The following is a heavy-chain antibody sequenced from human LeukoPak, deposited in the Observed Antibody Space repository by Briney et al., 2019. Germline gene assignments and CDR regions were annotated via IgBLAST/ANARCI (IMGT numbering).Heavy chain of an antibody. J-gene: IGHJ4*02. V-gene: IGHV4-34*01. CDR2: INHGGST. CDR3: ARYFGAY. D-gene: IGHD2-21*01. CDR1: GGSFSGYY. Sequence: SETLSLTCAVYGGSFSGYYWSWIRQPPGKGLEWIGEINHGGSTNYNPSLKSRVTISVDTSKNQFSLKLSSVTAADTAVYYCARYFGAYWGQGTLVTVSS.